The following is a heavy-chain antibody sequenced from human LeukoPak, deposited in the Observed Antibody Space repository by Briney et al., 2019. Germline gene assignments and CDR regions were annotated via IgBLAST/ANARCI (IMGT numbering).Heavy chain of an antibody. CDR3: AKSWAGTTYYYYYMNV. CDR1: GYTFTDYY. Sequence: ASVKVSCKASGYTFTDYYMHWVRQAPGQGLEWMGCINPNSGVTNYAQNFQGRVTMTRDTSISTAYMELSRLRSDDTAVYYCAKSWAGTTYYYYYMNVWGKGTTVTISS. V-gene: IGHV1-2*02. J-gene: IGHJ6*03. D-gene: IGHD1/OR15-1a*01. CDR2: INPNSGVT.